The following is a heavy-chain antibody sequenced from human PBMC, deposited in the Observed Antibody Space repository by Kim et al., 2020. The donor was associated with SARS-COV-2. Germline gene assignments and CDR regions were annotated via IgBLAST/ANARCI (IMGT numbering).Heavy chain of an antibody. CDR2: IYYSGGT. V-gene: IGHV4-59*08. CDR1: GGSISNYY. D-gene: IGHD1-26*01. Sequence: SETLSLTCTVSGGSISNYYWSWIRQPPGKGLEWIGYIYYSGGTNYNPSLKSRVTISVDTSKNQFSLKLSSVTAADSAVYYCARQWGGYYYYGMDVWGQGTTVTVAS. J-gene: IGHJ6*02. CDR3: ARQWGGYYYYGMDV.